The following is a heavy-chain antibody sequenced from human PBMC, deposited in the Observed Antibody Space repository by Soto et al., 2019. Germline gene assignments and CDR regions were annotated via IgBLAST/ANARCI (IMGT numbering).Heavy chain of an antibody. D-gene: IGHD6-13*01. J-gene: IGHJ4*02. Sequence: EVQLVESGGGLVQPGGSLRLSCAASGFTFNNYWMTWVRQAPGKGLEWVASIKQDGSEKYYVDSVKGRFTISRDNARISLYLQMNSLRAEDTAVYYCARVFVSYSSRSYIRYWGQGTLVTVSS. CDR2: IKQDGSEK. CDR1: GFTFNNYW. V-gene: IGHV3-7*01. CDR3: ARVFVSYSSRSYIRY.